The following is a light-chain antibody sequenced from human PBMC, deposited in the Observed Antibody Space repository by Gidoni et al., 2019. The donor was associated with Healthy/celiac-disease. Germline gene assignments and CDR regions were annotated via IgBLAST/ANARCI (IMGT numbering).Light chain of an antibody. V-gene: IGKV3-15*01. CDR1: QSVSSN. CDR3: QQYNNWPPQVT. CDR2: VAS. Sequence: EIVMTQSPATLSVSQGERATLSCRASQSVSSNLAWYQQKHGQAPRLLIYVASTRATGIPARFSGSGSGTEFTLTISSLQSEDFAVYYCQQYNNWPPQVTFGQGTKVEIK. J-gene: IGKJ1*01.